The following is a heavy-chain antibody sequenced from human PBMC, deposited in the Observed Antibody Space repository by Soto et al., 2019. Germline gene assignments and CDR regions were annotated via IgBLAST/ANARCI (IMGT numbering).Heavy chain of an antibody. D-gene: IGHD3-22*01. CDR1: GGTFSSYA. CDR2: IIPIFGTA. J-gene: IGHJ5*02. CDR3: ASRIVVATGWLDP. Sequence: SVKVSCKASGGTFSSYAISWLRQAPGQGLEWMGGIIPIFGTANYAQKFQGRVTITADKSTSTAYMELSSLRSEDTAVYYCASRIVVATGWLDPWGQGTLVTVSS. V-gene: IGHV1-69*06.